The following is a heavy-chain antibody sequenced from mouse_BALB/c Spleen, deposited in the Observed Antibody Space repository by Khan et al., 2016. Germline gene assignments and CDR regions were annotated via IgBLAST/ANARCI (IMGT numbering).Heavy chain of an antibody. J-gene: IGHJ3*01. Sequence: EVELVESGGGLVKPGGSLKLSCAASGFTFSDYYMYWVRQTPEKRLEWVATISDGGSYTYYPDSVKWRFTISRDNAKNNLYLQMSSLKSEDTAMXYCAREGLRRGFAYWGQGTLVTVSA. CDR3: AREGLRRGFAY. CDR2: ISDGGSYT. D-gene: IGHD2-4*01. V-gene: IGHV5-4*02. CDR1: GFTFSDYY.